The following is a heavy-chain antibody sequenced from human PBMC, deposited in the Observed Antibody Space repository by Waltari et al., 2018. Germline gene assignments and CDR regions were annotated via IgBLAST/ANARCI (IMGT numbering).Heavy chain of an antibody. J-gene: IGHJ3*02. V-gene: IGHV4-59*11. Sequence: QVQLQESGPGLVKPSETLSLTCTVSGGSISSPYWSWIRQPPGKGLEWIGYIYYSGSTNYNPSLKSRVTISVDTSKNQFSLKLSSVTAADTAVYYCARGEGGSYYGDAFDIWGQGTMVTVSS. CDR2: IYYSGST. D-gene: IGHD1-26*01. CDR3: ARGEGGSYYGDAFDI. CDR1: GGSISSPY.